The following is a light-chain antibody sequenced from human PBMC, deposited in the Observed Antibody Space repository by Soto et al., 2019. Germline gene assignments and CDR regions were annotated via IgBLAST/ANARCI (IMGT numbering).Light chain of an antibody. Sequence: QSVPTQPPSASGAPAQMVTISCTGSRSNIGAGYDVHLYQQVPATAPTLLIYRDPTPTSAVPDPFSGSTSCPSASLAITGRLTEDEDDYYCQSYDSSLSGSIVFGAGPKVTVL. CDR1: RSNIGAGYD. J-gene: IGLJ1*01. V-gene: IGLV1-40*01. CDR3: QSYDSSLSGSIV. CDR2: RDP.